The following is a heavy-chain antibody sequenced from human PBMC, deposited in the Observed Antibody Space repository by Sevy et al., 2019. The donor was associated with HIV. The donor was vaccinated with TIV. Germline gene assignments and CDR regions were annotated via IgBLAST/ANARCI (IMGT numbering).Heavy chain of an antibody. Sequence: GGSLRLSCAGSGSTFSTYSMNWVRQAPGKGLEWVSYISSSSTTIYYAASVRGRFTISRDTGKNSLYLQMNSLRAEDTAVYYCARDLRGYTYGSYWGQGTLVTVSS. CDR2: ISSSSTTI. J-gene: IGHJ4*02. D-gene: IGHD5-18*01. CDR1: GSTFSTYS. V-gene: IGHV3-48*01. CDR3: ARDLRGYTYGSY.